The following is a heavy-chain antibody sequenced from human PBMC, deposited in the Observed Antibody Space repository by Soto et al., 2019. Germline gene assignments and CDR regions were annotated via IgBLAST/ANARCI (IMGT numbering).Heavy chain of an antibody. CDR3: ARGRTVSSIGPLLV. CDR1: GYNFFDYG. CDR2: VSPKSGNT. J-gene: IGHJ1*01. Sequence: QIQLVQSGAEVKKPGASVKVSCKASGYNFFDYGVSWVRQAPGQGLEWMGWVSPKSGNTDFARKVQGRVTMTADTSKNTAYLELRGLRSDDTAVYYCARGRTVSSIGPLLVWGQGTLVSVSS. V-gene: IGHV1-18*01. D-gene: IGHD1-1*01.